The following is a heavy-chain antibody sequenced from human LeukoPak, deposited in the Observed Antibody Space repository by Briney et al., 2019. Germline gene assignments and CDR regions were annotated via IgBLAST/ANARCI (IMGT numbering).Heavy chain of an antibody. V-gene: IGHV4-34*01. CDR2: INHSGST. CDR1: GGSLSGYY. J-gene: IGHJ5*02. CDR3: ARHRPYYQRYNWFDP. Sequence: SGTLSLTCAVYGGSLSGYYWSWIRQPPGKGLEWIGEINHSGSTYYNPSLKSRVTISVDTSKNQFSLKLDTVTAADTAVYYCARHRPYYQRYNWFDPWGQGTLVTVSS. D-gene: IGHD2-2*01.